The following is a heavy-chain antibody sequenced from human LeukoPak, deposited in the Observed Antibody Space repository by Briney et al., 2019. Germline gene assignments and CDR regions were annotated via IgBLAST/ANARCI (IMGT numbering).Heavy chain of an antibody. V-gene: IGHV4-39*07. Sequence: SETLSLTCTVSGGSISSSSYYWGWIRQPPGKGLEWIGSIYYSGSTYYNPSLKSRVTISVDTSKNQFSLKLSSVTAADTAVYYCASTTTVTTDPYFDYWGQGTLVTVSS. CDR1: GGSISSSSYY. J-gene: IGHJ4*02. CDR3: ASTTTVTTDPYFDY. D-gene: IGHD4-17*01. CDR2: IYYSGST.